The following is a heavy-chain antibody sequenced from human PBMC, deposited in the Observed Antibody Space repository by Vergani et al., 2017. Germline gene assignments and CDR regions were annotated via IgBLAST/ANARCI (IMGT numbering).Heavy chain of an antibody. Sequence: EVQLVESGGGLVKPGGSLRLSCAASGFTFSSYSMNWVRQAPGKGLEWVSSISSSSSYIYYADSVKGRFTISRDIAKNSLYLQMNSLRAEDTAVYYCAREQLVHFDYWGQGTLVTVSS. CDR1: GFTFSSYS. J-gene: IGHJ4*02. D-gene: IGHD6-13*01. CDR3: AREQLVHFDY. V-gene: IGHV3-21*01. CDR2: ISSSSSYI.